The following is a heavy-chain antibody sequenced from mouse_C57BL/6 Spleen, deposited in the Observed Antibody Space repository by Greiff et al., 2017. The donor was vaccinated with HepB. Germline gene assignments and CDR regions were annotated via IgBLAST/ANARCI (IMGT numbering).Heavy chain of an antibody. Sequence: EVKLMESGEGLVKPGGSLKLSCAASGFTFSSYAMSWVRQTPEKRLEWVAYISSGGDYIYYADTVKGRFTISRDNARNTLYLQMSSLKSEDTAMYYCTRAGSSYGYAMDYWGQGTSVTVAS. CDR2: ISSGGDYI. CDR1: GFTFSSYA. V-gene: IGHV5-9-1*02. J-gene: IGHJ4*01. CDR3: TRAGSSYGYAMDY. D-gene: IGHD1-1*01.